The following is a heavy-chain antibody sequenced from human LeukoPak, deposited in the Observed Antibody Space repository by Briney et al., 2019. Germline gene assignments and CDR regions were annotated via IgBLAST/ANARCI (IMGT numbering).Heavy chain of an antibody. V-gene: IGHV4-59*01. D-gene: IGHD3-3*01. CDR1: GGSISSYY. J-gene: IGHJ5*02. CDR3: ARTSSFYDFWSGYWPGWFDP. CDR2: IYYSGST. Sequence: SETLFLTCTVSGGSISSYYWSWIRQPPGKGLEWIGYIYYSGSTNYNPSPKSRVTISVDTSKNQFSLKLSSVTAADTALYYCARTSSFYDFWSGYWPGWFDPWGQGTLVTVSS.